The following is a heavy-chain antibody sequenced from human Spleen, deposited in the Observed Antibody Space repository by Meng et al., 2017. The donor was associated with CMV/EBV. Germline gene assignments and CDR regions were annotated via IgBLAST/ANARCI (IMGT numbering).Heavy chain of an antibody. CDR3: ARELTGNHHFDY. V-gene: IGHV3-9*01. D-gene: IGHD3-9*01. CDR1: GFTFDDYA. Sequence: SLKISCAASGFTFDDYAMHWVRQAPGKGLEWVSSISWNSGSIGYADSVRGRFTISRDNAKNSLYLQMNSLRGEDTAVYYCARELTGNHHFDYWGQGTLVTVSS. J-gene: IGHJ4*02. CDR2: ISWNSGSI.